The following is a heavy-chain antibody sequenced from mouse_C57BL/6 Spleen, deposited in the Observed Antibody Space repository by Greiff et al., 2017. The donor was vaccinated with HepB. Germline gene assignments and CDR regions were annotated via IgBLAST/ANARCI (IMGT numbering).Heavy chain of an antibody. CDR2: INPSTGGT. CDR1: GYTFTSYW. CDR3: SRYAYDDDSNYVAMRY. V-gene: IGHV1-53*01. Sequence: QVQLQQPGTELVKPGASVKLSCKASGYTFTSYWMHWVKQRPGQGLEWIGNINPSTGGTNYNEKFKSKATLTVDKSSSTAYMQLRSLTSEDSAVYYFSRYAYDDDSNYVAMRYWGQGTSVIVSS. D-gene: IGHD2-5*01. J-gene: IGHJ4*01.